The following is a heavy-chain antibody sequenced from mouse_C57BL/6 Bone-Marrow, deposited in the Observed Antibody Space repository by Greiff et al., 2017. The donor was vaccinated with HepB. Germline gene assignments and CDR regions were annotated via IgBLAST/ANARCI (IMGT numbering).Heavy chain of an antibody. Sequence: EVQGVESGGGLVQPGGSLKLSCAASGFTFSDYYMYWVRQTPEKRLEWVAYISNGGGSTYYPDTVKGRFTISRDNAKNTLYLQMSRLKSEDTAMYYCARQRWSAWFAYWGQGTLVTVSA. CDR2: ISNGGGST. V-gene: IGHV5-12*01. CDR1: GFTFSDYY. J-gene: IGHJ3*01. CDR3: ARQRWSAWFAY. D-gene: IGHD2-3*01.